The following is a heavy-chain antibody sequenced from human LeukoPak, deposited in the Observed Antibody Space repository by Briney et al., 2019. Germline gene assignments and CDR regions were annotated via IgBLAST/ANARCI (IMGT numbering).Heavy chain of an antibody. CDR3: ARAYCSDGSCYFDY. CDR2: IRSSGSTK. D-gene: IGHD2-15*01. Sequence: GGSLRLSCAASGFSFSSYAMAWVRQAPGKGLEWVSYIRSSGSTKYSADSVKGRFTISRDNAKNSLYLQMNSLRAEDTAVYYCARAYCSDGSCYFDYWGQGTLVSVSS. V-gene: IGHV3-48*03. CDR1: GFSFSSYA. J-gene: IGHJ4*02.